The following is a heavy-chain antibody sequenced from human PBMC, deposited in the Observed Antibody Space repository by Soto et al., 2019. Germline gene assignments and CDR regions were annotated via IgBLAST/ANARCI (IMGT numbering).Heavy chain of an antibody. Sequence: ASVKVSCKASGYTFTSYYMHWVRQAPGQGLEWMGIINPSGGSTSYAQKFQGRVIMTRDTSTSTVYMELSSLRSEDTAVYYCARDPTTYTVTKYFDYWGQGTLVTVSS. CDR1: GYTFTSYY. J-gene: IGHJ4*02. V-gene: IGHV1-46*01. CDR3: ARDPTTYTVTKYFDY. CDR2: INPSGGST. D-gene: IGHD4-4*01.